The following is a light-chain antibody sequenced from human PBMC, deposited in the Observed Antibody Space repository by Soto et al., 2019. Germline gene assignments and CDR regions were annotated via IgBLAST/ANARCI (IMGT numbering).Light chain of an antibody. CDR1: SSNIGAGFD. V-gene: IGLV1-40*01. Sequence: QLVLTQPPSVSGAPGQRVTISCTGSSSNIGAGFDVHWYQQLPGTAPKLLIYGNNNRPSGVPDRFSGSKSGTSASLAITGLQAEDEAHYYCQSYDSSLSGHVVFGGGTKLTVL. J-gene: IGLJ2*01. CDR2: GNN. CDR3: QSYDSSLSGHVV.